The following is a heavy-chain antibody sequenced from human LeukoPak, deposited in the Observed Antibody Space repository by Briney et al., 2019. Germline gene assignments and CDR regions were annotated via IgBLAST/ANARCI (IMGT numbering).Heavy chain of an antibody. V-gene: IGHV1-24*01. CDR3: ATHSKLDTKYYFDY. Sequence: WASVKVSCKVSGCTLTELSMHWVRQAPGKGLEWMGGFDPEDGETIYAQKFQGRVTMTEDTSTDTAYMELSSLRSEDTAVYYCATHSKLDTKYYFDYWGQGTLVTVSS. CDR1: GCTLTELS. D-gene: IGHD3-3*02. CDR2: FDPEDGET. J-gene: IGHJ4*02.